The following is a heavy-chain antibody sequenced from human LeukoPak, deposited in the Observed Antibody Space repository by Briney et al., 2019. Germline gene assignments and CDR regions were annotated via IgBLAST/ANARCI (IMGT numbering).Heavy chain of an antibody. J-gene: IGHJ6*04. Sequence: GGSLRLSCAASGFIFSSSWMSWVRQAPGKGLEWVANINQDGSEKYYVDSVKGRFTLSRDNAKNSLHLQMNSLRAEDTAVYYCAELGITMIGGVWGKGTTVTISS. CDR3: AELGITMIGGV. CDR2: INQDGSEK. V-gene: IGHV3-7*01. CDR1: GFIFSSSW. D-gene: IGHD3-10*02.